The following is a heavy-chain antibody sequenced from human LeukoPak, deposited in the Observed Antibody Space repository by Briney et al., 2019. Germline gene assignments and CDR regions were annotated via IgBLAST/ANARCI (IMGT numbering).Heavy chain of an antibody. CDR3: ARVEQQLVRYYYYYYMDV. D-gene: IGHD6-13*01. V-gene: IGHV3-48*03. CDR2: ISSSGSTI. Sequence: GGSLRLSCAASGFTFSSYEMNWVRQAPGKGLEWVSYISSSGSTIYYADSVKGRFTISRDNAKNSLYLQMNSLRAEDTAVYYCARVEQQLVRYYYYYYMDVWGKGTTVTISS. J-gene: IGHJ6*03. CDR1: GFTFSSYE.